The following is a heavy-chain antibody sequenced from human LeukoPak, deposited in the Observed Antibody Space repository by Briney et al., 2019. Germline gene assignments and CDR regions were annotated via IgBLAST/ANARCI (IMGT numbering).Heavy chain of an antibody. CDR3: ARVNGGQLYDY. V-gene: IGHV1-18*01. D-gene: IGHD2-8*01. CDR1: GYTLTELS. CDR2: ISAYNGNT. Sequence: ASVKVSCKVSGYTLTELSMHWVRQAPGQGLEWMGWISAYNGNTNYAQKLQGRVTMTTDTSTSTAYMELRSLRSDDTAVYYCARVNGGQLYDYWGQGTLVTVSS. J-gene: IGHJ4*02.